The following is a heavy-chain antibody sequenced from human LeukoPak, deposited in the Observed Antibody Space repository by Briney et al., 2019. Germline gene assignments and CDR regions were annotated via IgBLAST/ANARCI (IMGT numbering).Heavy chain of an antibody. CDR2: ISSHGSST. Sequence: VGSLKLSCAASGLTFSSSWMHWVRQAPRKGLIWVSRISSHGSSTSYADSVKGRFTISRDNAKNMLYLQMNSLRAEDTAVFFCTREPEYDILTGYYTGGYYFDYWGQGTLVTVSS. D-gene: IGHD3-9*01. V-gene: IGHV3-74*01. J-gene: IGHJ4*02. CDR1: GLTFSSSW. CDR3: TREPEYDILTGYYTGGYYFDY.